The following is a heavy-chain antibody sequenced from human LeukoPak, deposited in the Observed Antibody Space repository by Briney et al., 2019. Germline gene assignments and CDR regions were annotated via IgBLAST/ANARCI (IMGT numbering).Heavy chain of an antibody. V-gene: IGHV3-7*03. J-gene: IGHJ5*02. Sequence: GGSLRLSCAASGFTLSSYWMSWVRPAPGKGLERVAHIIQDGSEKYNVDSVKGRFTISRNNAKNSLYLQMNSLRAGDTAVYYCARDRAPVEAWGQGALGTVSS. CDR1: GFTLSSYW. CDR2: IIQDGSEK. CDR3: ARDRAPVEA. D-gene: IGHD6-19*01.